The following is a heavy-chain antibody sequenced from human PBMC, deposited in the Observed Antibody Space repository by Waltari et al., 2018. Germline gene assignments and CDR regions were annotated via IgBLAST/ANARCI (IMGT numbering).Heavy chain of an antibody. CDR1: GFPFSSYA. J-gene: IGHJ4*02. D-gene: IGHD1-26*01. CDR2: ISGSGGST. CDR3: AKRWELQDPFDY. V-gene: IGHV3-23*01. Sequence: EVQLLESGGGLVQPGGSLRLACAASGFPFSSYAMGWARQAPGKGLGWVSAISGSGGSTYYADSVKGRFTISRDNSKNTLYLQMNSLRAEDTAVYYCAKRWELQDPFDYWGQGTLVTVSS.